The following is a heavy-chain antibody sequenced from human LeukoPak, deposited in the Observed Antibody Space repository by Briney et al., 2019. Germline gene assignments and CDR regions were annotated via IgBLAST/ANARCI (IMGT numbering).Heavy chain of an antibody. CDR1: GYTFTSYG. J-gene: IGHJ4*02. Sequence: ASVKVSCKASGYTFTSYGITWVRQAPGQGLEWMGWISTYNGNTNYAQKLQGRVTMTTDTSTSTAYMELRSLRSDDTAAYYCARGPYCSGGTCYSQYFDFWGQGTLVPVSS. D-gene: IGHD2-15*01. CDR3: ARGPYCSGGTCYSQYFDF. CDR2: ISTYNGNT. V-gene: IGHV1-18*01.